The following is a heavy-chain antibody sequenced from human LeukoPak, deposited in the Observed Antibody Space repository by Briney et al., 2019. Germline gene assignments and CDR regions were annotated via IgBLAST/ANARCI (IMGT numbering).Heavy chain of an antibody. CDR2: IYPDDSDT. CDR3: ARRVVNNRNWYFNL. Sequence: GESLKISCKGSGYSFTSYWIGWVRQMPGKGLEWMGIIYPDDSDTRYSPSFQGQVTISADKSINTAYVQWSSLKASDTAMYYCARRVVNNRNWYFNLWGRGTLVTVSS. D-gene: IGHD4-23*01. CDR1: GYSFTSYW. J-gene: IGHJ2*01. V-gene: IGHV5-51*01.